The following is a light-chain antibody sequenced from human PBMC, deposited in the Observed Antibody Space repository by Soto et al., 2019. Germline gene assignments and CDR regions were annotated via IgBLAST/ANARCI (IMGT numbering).Light chain of an antibody. CDR3: QQYGGSFRV. Sequence: EIVLTQSPATLSLSPGERATLSCRASQSVSSYLAWYQQKPGQAPRLLIYDASNRATGIPARFSGSGSGTDFTLTISSLEPEDFAVYYCQQYGGSFRVFGPGTKVDT. J-gene: IGKJ3*01. CDR1: QSVSSY. V-gene: IGKV3-11*01. CDR2: DAS.